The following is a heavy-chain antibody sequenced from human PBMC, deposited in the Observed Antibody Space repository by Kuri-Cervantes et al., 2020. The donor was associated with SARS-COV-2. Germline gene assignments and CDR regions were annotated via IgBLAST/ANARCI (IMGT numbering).Heavy chain of an antibody. J-gene: IGHJ2*01. D-gene: IGHD3-3*01. Sequence: SWVRQPPGKGLEWIGEIYHSGSTNYNPSLKSRVTISVDKSKNQFSLKLSSVTAADTAVYYCARAGRFGADWYFDLWGRGTLVTVSS. CDR3: ARAGRFGADWYFDL. V-gene: IGHV4-4*02. CDR2: IYHSGST.